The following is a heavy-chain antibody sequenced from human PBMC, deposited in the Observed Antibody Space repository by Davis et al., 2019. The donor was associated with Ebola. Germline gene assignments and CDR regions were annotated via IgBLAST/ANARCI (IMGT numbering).Heavy chain of an antibody. CDR3: TRGDYDSYGMDV. D-gene: IGHD3-10*01. V-gene: IGHV4-59*01. J-gene: IGHJ6*02. CDR2: IYNSGST. Sequence: SETLSLTCTVSGGSISSYYWSWIRQPPGKGLEWIGYIYNSGSTNYNPSLKSRVAFSVDTSKNQFSLRLSSVTAADTAVYYCTRGDYDSYGMDVWGQGTTVTVSS. CDR1: GGSISSYY.